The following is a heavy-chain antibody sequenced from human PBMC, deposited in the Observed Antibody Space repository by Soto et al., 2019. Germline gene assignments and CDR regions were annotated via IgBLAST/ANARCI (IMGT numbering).Heavy chain of an antibody. J-gene: IGHJ5*02. D-gene: IGHD3-10*01. CDR1: GFLLSTTGVG. CDR3: AHRLRDYGLGRERANYFDP. CDR2: IYWDYGK. V-gene: IGHV2-5*02. Sequence: QITLKESGPTLVRPTQTLTLTCTFSGFLLSTTGVGVGWIRQPPGKALEWLALIYWDYGKRYSTSLKSRLTISKDTSKNEGILTLTNMDPVDTATYYCAHRLRDYGLGRERANYFDPRGQGTLVTVSS.